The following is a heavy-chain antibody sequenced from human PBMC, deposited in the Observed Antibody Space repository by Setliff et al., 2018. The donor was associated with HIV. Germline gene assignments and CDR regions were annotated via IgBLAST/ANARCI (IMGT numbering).Heavy chain of an antibody. V-gene: IGHV4-59*04. CDR1: GGSINNYY. CDR2: IYYGGST. D-gene: IGHD3-10*01. Sequence: SETLSLTCTVSGGSINNYYWSWIRQPPGKGLEWIGSIYYGGSTYSDPSLKSRLTISVDTSKNQFSLKLSSVTAADTAVYYCATYADRESNRFHPWGQGILVTVS. J-gene: IGHJ5*02. CDR3: ATYADRESNRFHP.